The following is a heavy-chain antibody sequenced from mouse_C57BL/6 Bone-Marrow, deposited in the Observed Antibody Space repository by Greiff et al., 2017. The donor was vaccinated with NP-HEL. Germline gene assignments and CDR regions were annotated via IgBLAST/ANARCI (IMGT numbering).Heavy chain of an antibody. D-gene: IGHD1-1*01. CDR3: ARGEYYGSSCYWYFDV. CDR2: INPNNGGT. CDR1: GYTFTDYN. V-gene: IGHV1-22*01. J-gene: IGHJ1*03. Sequence: VQLQQSGPELVKPGASVKMSCKASGYTFTDYNMHWVKQSHGKSLEWIGYINPNNGGTSYNQKFKGKATLTVNKSSSTAYMELRSLTSEDSAVYYCARGEYYGSSCYWYFDVWGTGTTVTVSS.